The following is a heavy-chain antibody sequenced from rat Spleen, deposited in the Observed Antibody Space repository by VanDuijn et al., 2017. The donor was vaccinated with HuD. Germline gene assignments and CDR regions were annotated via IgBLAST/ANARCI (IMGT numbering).Heavy chain of an antibody. D-gene: IGHD4-3*01. CDR1: GFTFSNYG. V-gene: IGHV5S23*01. Sequence: EVQLVESGGGLVQPGRSLKFSCAASGFTFSNYGMAWVRQAPTKGLEWVATITSGGSNTYYPDSVKGRFTISRDNAKSTLYLQMDSLRSEDTATYYCATQSIIRVPLFDYWGQGVMVTVSS. CDR2: ITSGGSNT. CDR3: ATQSIIRVPLFDY. J-gene: IGHJ2*01.